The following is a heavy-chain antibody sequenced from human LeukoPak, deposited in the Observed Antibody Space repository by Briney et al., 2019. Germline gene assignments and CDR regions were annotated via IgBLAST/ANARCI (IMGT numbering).Heavy chain of an antibody. J-gene: IGHJ4*02. CDR1: GFIVSNDY. CDR3: ARDRYSYGYALDC. Sequence: GGSLRLSCTASGFIVSNDYMSWVRQAPGKGLEWVSVIYSGGSTYHADSVKGRFIISRDNSKNTLNLQMNSLRVEDSAVYYCARDRYSYGYALDCWGQGTLVTVSS. V-gene: IGHV3-66*02. CDR2: IYSGGST. D-gene: IGHD5-18*01.